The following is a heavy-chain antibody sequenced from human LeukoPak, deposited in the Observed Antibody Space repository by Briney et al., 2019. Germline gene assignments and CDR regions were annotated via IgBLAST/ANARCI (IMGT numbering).Heavy chain of an antibody. D-gene: IGHD6-13*01. CDR2: IIPILGIA. J-gene: IGHJ4*02. Sequence: SVKVSCKASGGTFSSYAISWVRQAPGQGLEWMGRIIPILGIADYAQKFQGRVTITADKSTSTAYMELSSLRSEDTAVYYCARAAAAGTRATSRIFDYWGQGTLVTVSS. V-gene: IGHV1-69*04. CDR1: GGTFSSYA. CDR3: ARAAAAGTRATSRIFDY.